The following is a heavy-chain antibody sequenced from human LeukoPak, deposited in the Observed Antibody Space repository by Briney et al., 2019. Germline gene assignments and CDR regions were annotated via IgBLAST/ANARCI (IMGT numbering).Heavy chain of an antibody. Sequence: GGSLIFSCAAAGFTFSNCSMRWLRQAPGKGLEWVTIISYDGSNKHYADSVKGRFTISRDNSKNTLYLQMNSLRPEDTAVYYCGRDRGWLRSVDYWGQGTLVTVSS. V-gene: IGHV3-30-3*01. J-gene: IGHJ4*02. D-gene: IGHD5-12*01. CDR3: GRDRGWLRSVDY. CDR1: GFTFSNCS. CDR2: ISYDGSNK.